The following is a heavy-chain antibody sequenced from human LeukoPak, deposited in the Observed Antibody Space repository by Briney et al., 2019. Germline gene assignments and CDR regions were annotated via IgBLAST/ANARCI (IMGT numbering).Heavy chain of an antibody. D-gene: IGHD6-19*01. CDR2: ISGSGGTT. CDR1: GFTFNTYG. CDR3: AKSGSYSSAWYAGDWFDP. J-gene: IGHJ5*02. Sequence: GGSLRLSCAASGFTFNTYGMSWVRQAPGKGLEWVSSISGSGGTTYYADSVKGRLTISRDNSKNTLYLQMNSLRAEDTAVYCCAKSGSYSSAWYAGDWFDPWGQGTLVTVSS. V-gene: IGHV3-23*01.